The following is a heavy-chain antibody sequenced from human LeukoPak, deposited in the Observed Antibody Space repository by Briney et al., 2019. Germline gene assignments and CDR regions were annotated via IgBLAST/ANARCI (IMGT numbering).Heavy chain of an antibody. J-gene: IGHJ6*02. CDR2: ISSSSSYI. CDR3: ARYCSGGSCYSLHYYCGMDA. Sequence: GGSLRLSCAASGFTFSSYSMNWVRQAPGKGLEWVSSISSSSSYIYYADSVKGRFTISRDNAKNSLYLQMNSLRAEDTAVYYCARYCSGGSCYSLHYYCGMDAWGQGTTVTVSS. D-gene: IGHD2-15*01. V-gene: IGHV3-21*01. CDR1: GFTFSSYS.